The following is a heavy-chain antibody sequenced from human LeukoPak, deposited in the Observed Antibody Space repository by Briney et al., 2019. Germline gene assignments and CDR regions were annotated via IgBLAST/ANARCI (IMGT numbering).Heavy chain of an antibody. CDR1: GGSISSYY. CDR2: IYYSGST. CDR3: ARGGASGYDWGYYFDY. V-gene: IGHV4-59*01. D-gene: IGHD5-12*01. Sequence: PSETLSLTCTVSGGSISSYYWSWIRQPPGKGLEWIGYIYYSGSTNYNPSLKSRVTISVDTSKNQFSLKLSSVPAAATAVYYCARGGASGYDWGYYFDYWGQGTLVTVSS. J-gene: IGHJ4*02.